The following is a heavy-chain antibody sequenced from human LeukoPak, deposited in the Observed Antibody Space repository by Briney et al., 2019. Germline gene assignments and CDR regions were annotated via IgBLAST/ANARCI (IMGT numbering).Heavy chain of an antibody. D-gene: IGHD1-26*01. Sequence: PGGSLRLSCAASGFTFRTYWMSWIRQAPGKGPEWVADINQDGSEEYYVQFVKGRLTVSRDNAQNAVFLQMTNLRADDTAVYYCARWKMELQRNAFDFWGQGIVVTVSS. J-gene: IGHJ3*01. CDR2: INQDGSEE. CDR3: ARWKMELQRNAFDF. V-gene: IGHV3-7*01. CDR1: GFTFRTYW.